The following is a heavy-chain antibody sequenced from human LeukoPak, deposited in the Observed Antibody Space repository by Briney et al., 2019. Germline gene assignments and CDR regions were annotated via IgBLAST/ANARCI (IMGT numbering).Heavy chain of an antibody. CDR1: GYTLTGYY. CDR3: ARGGIVVVPAASVFDP. D-gene: IGHD2-2*01. Sequence: ASVKVSCKASGYTLTGYYMHWVRQAPRQGLEWMGWINPNSGDTNYAQNFQGRVTMTRDTSISIAYMELSRLRSDDTAVYYCARGGIVVVPAASVFDPWGQGTLVTVSS. J-gene: IGHJ5*02. V-gene: IGHV1-2*02. CDR2: INPNSGDT.